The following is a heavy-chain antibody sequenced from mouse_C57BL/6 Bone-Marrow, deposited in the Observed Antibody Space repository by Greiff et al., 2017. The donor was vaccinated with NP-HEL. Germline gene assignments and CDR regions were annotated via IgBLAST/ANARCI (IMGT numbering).Heavy chain of an antibody. CDR3: ARLRAWFAY. V-gene: IGHV1-59*01. J-gene: IGHJ3*01. Sequence: QVQLQQPGAELVRPGTSVKLSCKASGYTFTSYWMHWVKQRPGQGLEWIGVIDPSDSYTNYNQKFKGKATLTVDTSSSTAYMQLSGLTSEDSAVYYCARLRAWFAYWGQGTLVTVSA. CDR2: IDPSDSYT. CDR1: GYTFTSYW. D-gene: IGHD1-1*01.